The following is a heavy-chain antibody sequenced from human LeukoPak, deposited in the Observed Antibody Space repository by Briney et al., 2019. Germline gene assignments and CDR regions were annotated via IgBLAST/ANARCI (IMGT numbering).Heavy chain of an antibody. Sequence: PGGSLRLSCGASGFTFSSYEMNWVREAPGKGLEWVSYISSSGSTIYYADSVKGRFTISRDNAKNALYLQMNSLRAEDTAVYYCARDGPYDSSGYFDYWGQGTLVTVSS. D-gene: IGHD3-22*01. CDR3: ARDGPYDSSGYFDY. CDR1: GFTFSSYE. V-gene: IGHV3-48*03. J-gene: IGHJ4*02. CDR2: ISSSGSTI.